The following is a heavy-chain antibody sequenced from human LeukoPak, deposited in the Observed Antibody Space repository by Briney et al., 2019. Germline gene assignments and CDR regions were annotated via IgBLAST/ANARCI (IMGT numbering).Heavy chain of an antibody. CDR3: ARLAMDIYGMDV. J-gene: IGHJ6*02. V-gene: IGHV1-18*01. CDR2: ISAYNGNT. D-gene: IGHD2-2*03. CDR1: GYTYTSYG. Sequence: ASVKVSCKASGYTYTSYGISWVRQAPGQGLEWMGWISAYNGNTNYAQKLQGRVTMTTDKSTSTAYMELSSLRSEDTAVYYCARLAMDIYGMDVWGQGTTVTVSS.